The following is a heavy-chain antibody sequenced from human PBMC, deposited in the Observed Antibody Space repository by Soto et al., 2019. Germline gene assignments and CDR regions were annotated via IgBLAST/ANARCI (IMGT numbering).Heavy chain of an antibody. CDR3: GGSITIFGVVMRPLDV. V-gene: IGHV1-3*01. D-gene: IGHD3-3*01. J-gene: IGHJ6*02. Sequence: ASVKLSCKASGDTFTSYGISCVRQAPGQRLEWMGWINAGNGNTKYSQKFQGRVTITRDTSASTAYMELSSLRSEDTAVYYCGGSITIFGVVMRPLDVWGQGTTVTVSS. CDR1: GDTFTSYG. CDR2: INAGNGNT.